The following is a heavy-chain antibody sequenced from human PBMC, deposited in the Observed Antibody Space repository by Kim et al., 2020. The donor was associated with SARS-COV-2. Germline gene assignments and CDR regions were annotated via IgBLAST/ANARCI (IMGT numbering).Heavy chain of an antibody. CDR2: IDHTRNT. Sequence: SETLSLTCAVYGGAFTGYYGSWIRQSPGKGLEWIGEIDHTRNTKYNPSLKIRVTISVDTSKIEFSLNLSSVTAADTALYYCSRAATDSSGNSLSYDLWG. D-gene: IGHD3-22*01. V-gene: IGHV4-34*01. CDR3: SRAATDSSGNSLSYDL. J-gene: IGHJ4*01. CDR1: GGAFTGYY.